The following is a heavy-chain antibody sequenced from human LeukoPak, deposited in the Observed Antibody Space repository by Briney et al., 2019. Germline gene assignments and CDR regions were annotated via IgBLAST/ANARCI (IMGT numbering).Heavy chain of an antibody. Sequence: PGRSLRLSCAASGFTLSSYGMHWVRQAPGKGLDWVAGIWHDGSHEAYADSVKGRFTISRDNSKNTLYLQMNSLRAEDTAVYYCARERMDYGTYAPEDWGQGTLVTVSS. V-gene: IGHV3-33*01. CDR1: GFTLSSYG. D-gene: IGHD4/OR15-4a*01. CDR3: ARERMDYGTYAPED. J-gene: IGHJ4*02. CDR2: IWHDGSHE.